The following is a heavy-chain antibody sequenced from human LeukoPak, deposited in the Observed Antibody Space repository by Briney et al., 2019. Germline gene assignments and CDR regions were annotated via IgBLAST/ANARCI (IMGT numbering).Heavy chain of an antibody. Sequence: GGSLRLSSAASGFTFSSYGMHWVRQAPGKGLEWVAVISYDGSNKYYADSVKGRFTISRDNSKNTLYLQMNSLRAEDTAVYYCAKSRMGAKEKSEGRFGMDVWGQGTTVTVSS. J-gene: IGHJ6*02. CDR3: AKSRMGAKEKSEGRFGMDV. CDR2: ISYDGSNK. D-gene: IGHD1-26*01. CDR1: GFTFSSYG. V-gene: IGHV3-30*18.